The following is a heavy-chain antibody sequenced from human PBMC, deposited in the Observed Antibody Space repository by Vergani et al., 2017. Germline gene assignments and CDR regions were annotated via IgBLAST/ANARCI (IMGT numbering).Heavy chain of an antibody. J-gene: IGHJ4*02. V-gene: IGHV2-5*02. D-gene: IGHD6-19*01. CDR3: AHLAVAGPFDY. CDR2: IYWDDDK. CDR1: GFSLSTSGVG. Sequence: QITLKESGPTLVKPTQTLTLTCTFSGFSLSTSGVGVGWIRQPPVKALEWLALIYWDDDKRYIPSLKSRLPITKDNSKNQVVLTMTNMDPVNTATYYCAHLAVAGPFDYWGQGTLVTVSS.